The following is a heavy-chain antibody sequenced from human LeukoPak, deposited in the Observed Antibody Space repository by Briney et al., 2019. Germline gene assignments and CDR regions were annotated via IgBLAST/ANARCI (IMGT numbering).Heavy chain of an antibody. Sequence: GGSLRLSCAASGFTFSDYTMRWVRQAPGKRLEYVSAITSNGGNIHYANSVKGRFTISRDNSKNSLYLQMGGLRTEDMAVYHCARVKAGATISDFYYYYMDVWGKGTTVTVSS. CDR1: GFTFSDYT. J-gene: IGHJ6*03. CDR2: ITSNGGNI. D-gene: IGHD1-26*01. V-gene: IGHV3-64*01. CDR3: ARVKAGATISDFYYYYMDV.